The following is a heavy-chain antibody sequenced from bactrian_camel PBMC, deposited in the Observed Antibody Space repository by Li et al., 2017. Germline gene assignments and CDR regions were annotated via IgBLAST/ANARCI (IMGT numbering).Heavy chain of an antibody. J-gene: IGHJ4*01. CDR2: ISWNGDRI. V-gene: IGHV3-1*01. CDR3: ARVQGVVAVSFVDY. Sequence: VQLVESGGGLVQPGGSLRLSCAASGFTFDDYAMGWIRQAPGKGLEWVSAISWNGDRINYADSAKGQFTISRDNAKNTVYLQMNSLKPEDTAVYYCARVQGVVAVSFVDYWGQGTQVTVS. D-gene: IGHD6*01. CDR1: GFTFDDYA.